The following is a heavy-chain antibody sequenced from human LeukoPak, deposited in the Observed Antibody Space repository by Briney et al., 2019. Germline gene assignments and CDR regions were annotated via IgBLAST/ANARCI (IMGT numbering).Heavy chain of an antibody. D-gene: IGHD6-19*01. CDR1: GGSISSFY. J-gene: IGHJ3*02. CDR3: ARAASGWSNDAFDI. CDR2: ISYSGST. V-gene: IGHV4-59*01. Sequence: SETLSLTCTVSGGSISSFYWSCLRQSPGKGLEWMGYISYSGSTNYNPSLRSRATISLDTSKNQFSLKLSSVTAADTAVYYCARAASGWSNDAFDIWGQGTMVTVSS.